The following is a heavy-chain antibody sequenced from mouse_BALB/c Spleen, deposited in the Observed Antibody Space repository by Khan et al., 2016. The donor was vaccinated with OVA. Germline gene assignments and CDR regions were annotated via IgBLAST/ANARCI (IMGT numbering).Heavy chain of an antibody. CDR1: GYTFTDYF. V-gene: IGHV1-77*01. Sequence: QVQLQQSGPELVKPGASVKMSCKASGYTFTDYFMSWLKQRTGQGLEWIGQIYPRSGSTYYNQKFKGKATLTADKSSNTAYMQLSSLTSEDSAVDVCASGGYGSSLAYWGQGTLVTVSA. J-gene: IGHJ3*01. CDR3: ASGGYGSSLAY. CDR2: IYPRSGST. D-gene: IGHD1-1*01.